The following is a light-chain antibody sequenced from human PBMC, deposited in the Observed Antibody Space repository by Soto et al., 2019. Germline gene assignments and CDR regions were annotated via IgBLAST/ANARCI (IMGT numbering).Light chain of an antibody. V-gene: IGKV1-5*01. CDR2: DAS. CDR1: QSINTW. J-gene: IGKJ2*01. Sequence: DIQMTQSPSTLSASIGDRVTITCRASQSINTWLAWYQQKPGRAPKILIYDASSLESGVPSRFSGSGSGTEFTLTISSLQPDDFATYYCQQYNVSPMYTFGQGTKLEIK. CDR3: QQYNVSPMYT.